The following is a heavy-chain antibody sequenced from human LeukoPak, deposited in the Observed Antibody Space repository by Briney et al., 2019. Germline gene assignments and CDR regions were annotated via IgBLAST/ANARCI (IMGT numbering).Heavy chain of an antibody. V-gene: IGHV3-7*03. CDR2: IKQDGSEK. J-gene: IGHJ6*03. CDR3: ASASLDIVAPSFKYYYYYMDV. CDR1: GFTFSSYW. Sequence: GGSLRLSCAASGFTFSSYWMSWVRQAPGKGLEWVANIKQDGSEKYYVDSVKGRFTISRDNAKNSLYLQMNSLRSDDTAVYYCASASLDIVAPSFKYYYYYMDVWGKGTTVTVSS. D-gene: IGHD5-12*01.